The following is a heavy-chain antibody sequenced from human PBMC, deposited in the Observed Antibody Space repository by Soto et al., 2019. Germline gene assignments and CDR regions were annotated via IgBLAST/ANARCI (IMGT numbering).Heavy chain of an antibody. Sequence: QVQLQESGPGLVKPSQTLSLTCTVSGDSISSGGYYWSWVRQHPGTGLEWIGYVYYSGTTYYNPSLKSRLTISLDTSKNQFPLSLGSVNAADTAVYYCPTGDAWASLLAYWGQGTLVTVSS. J-gene: IGHJ4*02. CDR1: GDSISSGGYY. CDR2: VYYSGTT. V-gene: IGHV4-31*03. D-gene: IGHD3-16*01. CDR3: PTGDAWASLLAY.